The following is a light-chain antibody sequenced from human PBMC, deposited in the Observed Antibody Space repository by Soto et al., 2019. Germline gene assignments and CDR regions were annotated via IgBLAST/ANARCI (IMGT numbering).Light chain of an antibody. CDR2: KAS. Sequence: IQMTQSPSSLSASVGDRVTITFRASESIGDSLAWYQQKPGKAPKFLIYKASSLQGGVPSRFGGSGSGTEFTLTINSLQPDDFATYYCQQYNSYPTFGQGTKVDNK. J-gene: IGKJ1*01. CDR1: ESIGDS. CDR3: QQYNSYPT. V-gene: IGKV1-5*03.